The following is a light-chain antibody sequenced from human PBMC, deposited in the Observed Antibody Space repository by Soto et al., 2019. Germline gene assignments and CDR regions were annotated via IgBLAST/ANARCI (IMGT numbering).Light chain of an antibody. CDR1: QSITRSL. Sequence: EIVLTQSPGTLSLSPGERATLSCRASQSITRSLLAWYQQKRGQAPRLIIYGAASRATGIPERFSGRASGTDFTLTISRLEPEDFATYYCQHYNSYSEAFGQGTKVELK. CDR3: QHYNSYSEA. J-gene: IGKJ1*01. CDR2: GAA. V-gene: IGKV3-20*01.